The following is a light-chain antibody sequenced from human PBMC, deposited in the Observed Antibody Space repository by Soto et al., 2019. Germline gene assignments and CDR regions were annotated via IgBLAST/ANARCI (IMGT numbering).Light chain of an antibody. J-gene: IGLJ2*01. V-gene: IGLV1-40*01. CDR1: SSNIGARYD. CDR3: QSYDSSLSGSV. CDR2: GNN. Sequence: QSVLTQPPSVSGAPGQRVTISCTGSSSNIGARYDVHWYQQLPGTAPKLLVYGNNNRPSGVPDRFSGSKSGTSASLAITGLQAKDEADYYCQSYDSSLSGSVFGGGTKVTVL.